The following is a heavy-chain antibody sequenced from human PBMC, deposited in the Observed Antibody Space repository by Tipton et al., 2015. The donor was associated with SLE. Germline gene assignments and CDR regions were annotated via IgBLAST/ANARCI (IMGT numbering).Heavy chain of an antibody. CDR1: GFTFSSYG. V-gene: IGHV3-30*02. CDR2: IRYDGSNK. CDR3: AKVTTRRSGYSGYEDYYYGMDV. Sequence: SLRLSCAASGFTFSSYGMHWVRQAPGKGLEWVAFIRYDGSNKYYADSVKGRFTISRDNSKNTLYLQMNSLRAEDTAVYYCAKVTTRRSGYSGYEDYYYGMDVWGQGTTVTVSS. D-gene: IGHD5-12*01. J-gene: IGHJ6*02.